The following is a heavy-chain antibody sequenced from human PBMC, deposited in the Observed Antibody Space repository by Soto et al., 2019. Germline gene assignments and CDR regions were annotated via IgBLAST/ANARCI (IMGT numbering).Heavy chain of an antibody. CDR1: GFTFRTSA. D-gene: IGHD2-21*02. J-gene: IGHJ3*02. V-gene: IGHV3-30-3*01. CDR3: VRYSPVVVPAIPLRGAFDI. Sequence: GGSLRLSCAASGFTFRTSAMHWLRQAPGKGLQWVAVISDAGTNKYYAVSVKGRFTISRDNSKNTLYLQMNSLRAEDTALYYCVRYSPVVVPAIPLRGAFDIWGQGTMVTVSS. CDR2: ISDAGTNK.